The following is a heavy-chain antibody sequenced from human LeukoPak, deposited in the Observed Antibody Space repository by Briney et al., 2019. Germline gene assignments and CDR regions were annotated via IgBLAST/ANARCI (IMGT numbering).Heavy chain of an antibody. V-gene: IGHV4-30-2*01. J-gene: IGHJ4*02. Sequence: SETLSLTCAVYGGSFSGYSWSRIRQPPGKGLEWIGYIYHSGSTYYNPSLKSRVTISVDRSKNQFSLKLSSVTAADTAVYYCARVGRGYSYGTFDYWGQGTLVTVSS. CDR2: IYHSGST. CDR3: ARVGRGYSYGTFDY. D-gene: IGHD5-18*01. CDR1: GGSFSGYS.